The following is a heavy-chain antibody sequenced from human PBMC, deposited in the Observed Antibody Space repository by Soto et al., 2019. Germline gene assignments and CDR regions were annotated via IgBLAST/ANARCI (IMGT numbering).Heavy chain of an antibody. V-gene: IGHV3-30*03. Sequence: GGSLRLSCAASGFTFSSYGMHWVRQAPGKGLEWVAVISYDGSNKYYADFVKGRFTISRDNSKNTLYLQMNSLRAEDTAVYYCALKESPWGRGTLVTVSS. CDR2: ISYDGSNK. CDR1: GFTFSSYG. CDR3: ALKESP. J-gene: IGHJ5*02.